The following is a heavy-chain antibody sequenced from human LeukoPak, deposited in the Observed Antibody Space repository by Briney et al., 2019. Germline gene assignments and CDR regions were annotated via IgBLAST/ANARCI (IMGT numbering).Heavy chain of an antibody. CDR3: AKDTATMVRGVIIDYYMDV. J-gene: IGHJ6*03. Sequence: GGSLRLSCAASGFTFDDYAMHWVRQAPGKGLEWVSGISWNSGSIVYADSVKGRFTISRDNAKNSLYLQMNSLRAEHTALYYCAKDTATMVRGVIIDYYMDVWGKGTTVTISS. CDR1: GFTFDDYA. V-gene: IGHV3-9*01. CDR2: ISWNSGSI. D-gene: IGHD3-10*01.